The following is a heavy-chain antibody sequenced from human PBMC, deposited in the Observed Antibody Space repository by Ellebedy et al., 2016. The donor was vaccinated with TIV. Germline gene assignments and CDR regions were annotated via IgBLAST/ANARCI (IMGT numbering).Heavy chain of an antibody. CDR1: GFTANINY. D-gene: IGHD3-16*01. J-gene: IGHJ4*02. CDR3: ATGGRPVW. CDR2: ISSGGRT. V-gene: IGHV3-53*01. Sequence: GESLKTSCGDSGFTANINYMGWVRQAPGKGLEWVSIISSGGRTYYADSVKGRFTISRDNSKNTLYLQMNSLRAEDTAVYYCATGGRPVWWGQGTLVTVSS.